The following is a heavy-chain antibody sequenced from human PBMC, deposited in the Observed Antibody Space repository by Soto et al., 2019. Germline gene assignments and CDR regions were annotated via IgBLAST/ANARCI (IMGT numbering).Heavy chain of an antibody. CDR1: GGSISTSNFY. J-gene: IGHJ4*02. CDR3: ARRAYSSSLDY. D-gene: IGHD6-6*01. Sequence: SETLSLTCTVSGGSISTSNFYWGWIRQPPGKGLEWIGSIYYSGSTYYNPSLNSRVTISVDTSKNQFSLKLSSVTAADTAVYFCARRAYSSSLDYWGQGTLVTVSS. V-gene: IGHV4-39*01. CDR2: IYYSGST.